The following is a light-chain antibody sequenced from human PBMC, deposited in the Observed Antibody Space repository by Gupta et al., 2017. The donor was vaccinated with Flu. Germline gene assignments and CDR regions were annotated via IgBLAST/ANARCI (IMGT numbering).Light chain of an antibody. J-gene: IGKJ2*01. CDR3: QQSSSTPPYT. CDR1: QSISRY. V-gene: IGKV1-39*01. CDR2: AAS. Sequence: DIQMTQSPSSLSASVGDRVTITCRASQSISRYLNWYQQKPGKAPKLLIYAASSLQSGVPSRFSGSGSGTDFTLTISRLQPEDFATYYCQQSSSTPPYTFGQGTKLEIK.